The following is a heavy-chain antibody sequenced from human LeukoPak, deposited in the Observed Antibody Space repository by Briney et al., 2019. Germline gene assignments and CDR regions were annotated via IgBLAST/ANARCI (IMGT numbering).Heavy chain of an antibody. J-gene: IGHJ5*02. CDR2: IGNSGTT. Sequence: QPRGYLRLSCTSSGFTFTNSAMGWVRQAPGKGLEWVAAIGNSGTTYYADSVKGRFTISRNNSKNTLFLQMTSLRAEDTAVYYCAKKRAVITDNWFDPWGQGTLVTVSS. V-gene: IGHV3-23*01. CDR3: AKKRAVITDNWFDP. CDR1: GFTFTNSA. D-gene: IGHD3-10*01.